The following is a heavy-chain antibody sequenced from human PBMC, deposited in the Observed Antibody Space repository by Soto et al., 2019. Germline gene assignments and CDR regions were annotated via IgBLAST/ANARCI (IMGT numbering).Heavy chain of an antibody. CDR3: ARYWFYYGMDV. CDR2: LSGSGGRT. J-gene: IGHJ6*02. CDR1: GFTFSSYA. D-gene: IGHD2-8*02. V-gene: IGHV3-23*01. Sequence: PGGSLRLSCAASGFTFSSYAMSWVRQAPGKGLEWVPALSGSGGRTYYADAVKGRFTISRDNSKNTLYLQMNSLRAEDTAVYYCARYWFYYGMDVWGQGTTVTVSS.